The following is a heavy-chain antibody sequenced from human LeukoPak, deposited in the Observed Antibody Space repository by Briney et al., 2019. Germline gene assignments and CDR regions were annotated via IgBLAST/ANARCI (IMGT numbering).Heavy chain of an antibody. CDR1: GGPLHSGGYA. J-gene: IGHJ4*02. V-gene: IGHV4-30-2*01. CDR3: AREIGGSGSFDY. D-gene: IGHD3-10*01. Sequence: SETPSPPLASPGGPLHSGGYARSWVRQPPGKGLGWVGYIYHSGSTYYNPSLKSRVTISVDRSKNQFSLKLSSVTAADTAVYYCAREIGGSGSFDYWGQGTLVTVSS. CDR2: IYHSGST.